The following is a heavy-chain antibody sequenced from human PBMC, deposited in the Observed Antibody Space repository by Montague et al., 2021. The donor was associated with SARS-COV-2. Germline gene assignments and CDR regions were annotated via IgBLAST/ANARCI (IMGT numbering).Heavy chain of an antibody. CDR2: ITYDGIDK. J-gene: IGHJ4*02. V-gene: IGHV3-30*04. CDR1: GFIFSNFA. Sequence: SLRLSCAASGFIFSNFAFHWVRQAPGKGLEWLAIITYDGIDKFYADSVKGRFTISRDNSKNIPYLRMNSLTPEDTAVYYCARDNIVIVPPAIFYDSWGQGTLVTVSS. CDR3: ARDNIVIVPPAIFYDS. D-gene: IGHD2-2*01.